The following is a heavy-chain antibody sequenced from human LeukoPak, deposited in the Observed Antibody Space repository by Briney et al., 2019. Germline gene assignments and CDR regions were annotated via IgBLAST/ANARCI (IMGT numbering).Heavy chain of an antibody. CDR1: GYSISSGYY. V-gene: IGHV4-38-2*02. D-gene: IGHD3-9*01. Sequence: SETLSLTCTVSGYSISSGYYWGWIRQPPGKGLEWIGSIYHSGSTYYNPPLKSRVTISVDTSKNQFSLKLSSVTAADTAVYYCAETYYDILTGSAAFDIWGQGTMVTVSS. CDR3: AETYYDILTGSAAFDI. J-gene: IGHJ3*02. CDR2: IYHSGST.